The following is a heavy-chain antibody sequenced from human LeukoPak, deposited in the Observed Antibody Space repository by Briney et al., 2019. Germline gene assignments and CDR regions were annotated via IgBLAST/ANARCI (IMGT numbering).Heavy chain of an antibody. CDR3: ATEFYSNGYNY. CDR1: GLTFNNAW. V-gene: IGHV3-15*01. CDR2: IKSKTDGGTT. D-gene: IGHD5-18*01. Sequence: GGSLRLSCAASGLTFNNAWMTRVRQAPGKGLEWVGHIKSKTDGGTTDYAAPVKGRFTISRDDSKDTLYLQMDSLKTEDTAVYFCATEFYSNGYNYWGQGTLVTVSS. J-gene: IGHJ4*02.